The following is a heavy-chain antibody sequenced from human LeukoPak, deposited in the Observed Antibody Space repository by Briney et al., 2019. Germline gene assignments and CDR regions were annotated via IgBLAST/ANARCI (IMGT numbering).Heavy chain of an antibody. J-gene: IGHJ6*03. CDR1: GGSISSGSYY. V-gene: IGHV4-61*02. CDR3: ARDQGGTTLYYYYMDV. CDR2: IYTSGST. Sequence: SETLSLTCTVSGGSISSGSYYWSWIRQPAGKGLEWIGLIYTSGSTNYNPSLKSRVTISVDTTKNQFSLKLSSLTAADTAGYYCARDQGGTTLYYYYMDVWGKGTTVTVSS. D-gene: IGHD1-1*01.